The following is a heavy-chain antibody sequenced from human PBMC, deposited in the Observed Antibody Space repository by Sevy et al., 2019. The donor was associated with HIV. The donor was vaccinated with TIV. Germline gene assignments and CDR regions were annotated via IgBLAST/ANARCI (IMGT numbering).Heavy chain of an antibody. Sequence: GGSLRLSCAASGFTFSSYSMNWVRQAPGKGLEWVSSISSSSSYIYSADSVKGRFTISRDNAKNSLYLQMNSLRAEDTAVYYCARDHEPGGDAFDIWGQGTMVTVSS. CDR3: ARDHEPGGDAFDI. J-gene: IGHJ3*02. CDR1: GFTFSSYS. V-gene: IGHV3-21*01. D-gene: IGHD3-10*01. CDR2: ISSSSSYI.